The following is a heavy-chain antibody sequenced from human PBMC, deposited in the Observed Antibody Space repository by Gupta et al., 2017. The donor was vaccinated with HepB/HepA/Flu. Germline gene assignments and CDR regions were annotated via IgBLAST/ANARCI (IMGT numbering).Heavy chain of an antibody. J-gene: IGHJ3*02. CDR2: IYHSGST. CDR3: ARNRPPSGQWLVRGAFDI. CDR1: GGSISSSNW. D-gene: IGHD6-19*01. Sequence: QVQLQESGPGLVKPSGTLSLTCAVSGGSISSSNWWSWVRQPPGKGLEWIGEIYHSGSTNYNPSLKSRVTISVDKSKNQFSLKLSSVTAADTAVYYCARNRPPSGQWLVRGAFDIWGQGTMVTVSS. V-gene: IGHV4-4*02.